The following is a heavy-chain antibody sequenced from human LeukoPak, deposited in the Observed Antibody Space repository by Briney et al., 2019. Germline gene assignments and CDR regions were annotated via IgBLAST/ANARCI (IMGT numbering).Heavy chain of an antibody. D-gene: IGHD4-23*01. CDR3: ARGGNFSWFDP. J-gene: IGHJ5*02. Sequence: SETLSLTCTVSGGFISSYYWSWIRQPPGKGLEWIGYIYYSGSTNYNPSLKSRVTISVDTSKNQFSLKLSSVTAADTAVYYCARGGNFSWFDPWGQGTLVTVSS. V-gene: IGHV4-59*01. CDR2: IYYSGST. CDR1: GGFISSYY.